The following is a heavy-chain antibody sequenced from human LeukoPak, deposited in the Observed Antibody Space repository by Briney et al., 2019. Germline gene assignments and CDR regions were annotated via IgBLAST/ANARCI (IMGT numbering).Heavy chain of an antibody. Sequence: GGSLRLSCAASGFTFSDYYMSWIRQAPGKGLEWVSYISSSGSTIYCADSVKGRFTISRDNAKNSLYLQMNSLRAEDTAVYYCAREHASRASWAIFDYWGQGTLVTVSS. J-gene: IGHJ4*02. CDR3: AREHASRASWAIFDY. CDR1: GFTFSDYY. D-gene: IGHD6-13*01. CDR2: ISSSGSTI. V-gene: IGHV3-11*01.